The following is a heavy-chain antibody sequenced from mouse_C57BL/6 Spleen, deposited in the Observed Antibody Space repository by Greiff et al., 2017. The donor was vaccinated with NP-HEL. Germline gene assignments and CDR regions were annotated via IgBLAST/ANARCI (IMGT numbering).Heavy chain of an antibody. CDR3: ARPSRGSSYAMDY. D-gene: IGHD1-1*01. CDR1: GYTFTSYW. Sequence: QVQLQQPGAELVKPGASVKLSCKASGYTFTSYWMQWVKQRPGQGLEWIGEIDPSDSYTNYNQKFKGKATLTVDTSSSTAYMQLSSLTSEDSAVYYCARPSRGSSYAMDYWGQGTSVTVSS. V-gene: IGHV1-50*01. CDR2: IDPSDSYT. J-gene: IGHJ4*01.